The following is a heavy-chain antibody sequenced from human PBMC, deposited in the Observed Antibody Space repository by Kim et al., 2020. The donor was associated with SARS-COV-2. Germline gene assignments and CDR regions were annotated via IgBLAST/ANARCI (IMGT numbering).Heavy chain of an antibody. CDR2: VYHRGDP. D-gene: IGHD2-2*02. CDR3: ARHIGVGYCGTTPCHNYFDP. Sequence: SETLSLTCSVSGGSISSAWSYWGWIRQSPGKGLEWVATVYHRGDPYYSPSLRNRLTISVDTSKNHFSLRLRSVTAADTAVYYCARHIGVGYCGTTPCHNYFDPWGRGTPVIVS. CDR1: GGSISSAWSY. J-gene: IGHJ5*02. V-gene: IGHV4-39*02.